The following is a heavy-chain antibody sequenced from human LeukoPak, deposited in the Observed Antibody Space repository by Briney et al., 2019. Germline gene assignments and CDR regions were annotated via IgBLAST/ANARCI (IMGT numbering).Heavy chain of an antibody. CDR1: GGSISSYY. CDR2: IYYSGST. J-gene: IGHJ5*02. CDR3: ARDVNWFDP. V-gene: IGHV4-59*12. Sequence: SEALSLTCTVSGGSISSYYWSWIRQPPGKGLEWIGYIYYSGSTNYNPSLKSRVTISVDTSKNQFSLKLSSVTAADTAVYYCARDVNWFDPWGQGTLVTVSS.